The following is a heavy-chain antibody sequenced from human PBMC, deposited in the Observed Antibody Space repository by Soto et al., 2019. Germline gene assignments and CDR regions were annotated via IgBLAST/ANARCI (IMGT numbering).Heavy chain of an antibody. CDR3: ATYGGGTGRFDY. CDR1: GGSISTSYY. CDR2: SGTT. D-gene: IGHD4-17*01. J-gene: IGHJ4*02. Sequence: QLHLQESGPGLVKPSETLSLTCTVSGGSISTSYYWGWIRQPPGKGLEWIGSGTTYNASLRSRVTISVDTAKTQFSLELNSVTVADTAVYYCATYGGGTGRFDYWGQGTLVTVSS. V-gene: IGHV4-39*01.